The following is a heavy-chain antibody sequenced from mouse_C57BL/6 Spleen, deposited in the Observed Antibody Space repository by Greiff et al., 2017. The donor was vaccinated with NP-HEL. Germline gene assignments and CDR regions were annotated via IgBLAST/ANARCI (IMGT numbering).Heavy chain of an antibody. D-gene: IGHD2-4*01. CDR2: IYPGDGDT. V-gene: IGHV1-82*01. CDR1: GYAFSSSW. J-gene: IGHJ4*01. CDR3: AGGGLRRGGNAMDY. Sequence: VQLQQSGPELVKPGASVQISCKASGYAFSSSWMNWVKQRPGKGLEWIGRIYPGDGDTNYNGKFKGKATLTADKSSSTAYMQLSSLTSEDSAVYFCAGGGLRRGGNAMDYWGQGTSVTVSS.